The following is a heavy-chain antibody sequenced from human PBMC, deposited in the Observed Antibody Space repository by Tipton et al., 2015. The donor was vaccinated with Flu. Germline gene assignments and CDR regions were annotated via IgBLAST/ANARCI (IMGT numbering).Heavy chain of an antibody. D-gene: IGHD1-26*01. CDR3: ARGGWEPHGGWFDP. CDR1: GDSIRSDYY. V-gene: IGHV4-38-2*01. Sequence: LRLSCAVSGDSIRSDYYWGWIRQFPGKGLEWIGTVSRSGDTIYNPSLRSRVTISLDKSKNQLSLNVNSMTTADTAVFYCARGGWEPHGGWFDPWGQGILVTVSS. J-gene: IGHJ5*02. CDR2: VSRSGDT.